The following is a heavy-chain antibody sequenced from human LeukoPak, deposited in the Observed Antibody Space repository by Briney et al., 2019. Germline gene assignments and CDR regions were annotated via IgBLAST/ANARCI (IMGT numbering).Heavy chain of an antibody. CDR2: ISSSSSYT. CDR1: GFTFSDYY. CDR3: ARGLSYYDSSGYTFDY. Sequence: GGSLRLSCAASGFTFSDYYMSWIRQAPGKGLEWVSYISSSSSYTNYADSVKGRFTIARDNAKNSLYLQMNSLGAEDTAVYYCARGLSYYDSSGYTFDYWGQGTLVTVSS. D-gene: IGHD3-22*01. V-gene: IGHV3-11*06. J-gene: IGHJ4*02.